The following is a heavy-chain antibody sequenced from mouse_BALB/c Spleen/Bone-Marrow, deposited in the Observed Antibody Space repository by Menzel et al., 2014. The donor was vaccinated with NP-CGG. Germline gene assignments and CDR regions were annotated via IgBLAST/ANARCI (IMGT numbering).Heavy chain of an antibody. D-gene: IGHD6-1*01. Sequence: EVQLVESGGGLAQPGGSLRLSCGTSGFTFTDYYMSWVRQPPGKALEWLGFIRNKANGYTTEYSASVKGRFTISRDNSQSILYLQMNTLRAEDSAIYYCARVSSDDCEAWFAYWGQGTLVTVSA. CDR1: GFTFTDYY. CDR3: ARVSSDDCEAWFAY. V-gene: IGHV7-3*02. CDR2: IRNKANGYTT. J-gene: IGHJ3*01.